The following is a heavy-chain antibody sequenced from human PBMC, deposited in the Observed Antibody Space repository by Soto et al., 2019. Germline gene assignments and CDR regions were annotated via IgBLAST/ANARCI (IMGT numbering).Heavy chain of an antibody. V-gene: IGHV3-23*01. Sequence: GGSLRLSCAASGFTFSSYAMSWVRQAPGKGLEWVSAISGSGGSTYYADSVKGRFTISRDNSKNTLYLQMNSLRAEDTAVYYCAKDPPRYYDFWSGAHELNWFDPWGQGTLVTVSS. CDR3: AKDPPRYYDFWSGAHELNWFDP. CDR2: ISGSGGST. CDR1: GFTFSSYA. J-gene: IGHJ5*02. D-gene: IGHD3-3*01.